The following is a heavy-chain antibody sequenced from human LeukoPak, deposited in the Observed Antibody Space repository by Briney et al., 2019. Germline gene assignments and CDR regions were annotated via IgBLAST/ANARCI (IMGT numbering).Heavy chain of an antibody. Sequence: GGSLRLSCAASGFTFSRYAMHWVRQAPGKGLEWVAVISYDGSNEYYADSVKGRFTISRDSSENTLYLQMNSLRVEDTAVYYCTRVRSPNWFDPWGQGTLVTVSS. V-gene: IGHV3-30-3*01. CDR3: TRVRSPNWFDP. CDR2: ISYDGSNE. J-gene: IGHJ5*02. D-gene: IGHD1-26*01. CDR1: GFTFSRYA.